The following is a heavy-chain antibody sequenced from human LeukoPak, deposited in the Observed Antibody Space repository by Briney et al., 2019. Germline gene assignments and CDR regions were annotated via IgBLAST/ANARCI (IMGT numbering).Heavy chain of an antibody. Sequence: PSETLSLTCTVSGASIRSSYWSWIRQPPGKGLEWIGCIYYTGSTNYNPSLKSRVTTSLDTSKNQFSLKLTSVTAADTAMYYCARDVVVVPAGRRYFDLWGRGTLVTVSS. D-gene: IGHD2-2*01. CDR3: ARDVVVVPAGRRYFDL. CDR2: IYYTGST. V-gene: IGHV4-59*01. J-gene: IGHJ2*01. CDR1: GASIRSSY.